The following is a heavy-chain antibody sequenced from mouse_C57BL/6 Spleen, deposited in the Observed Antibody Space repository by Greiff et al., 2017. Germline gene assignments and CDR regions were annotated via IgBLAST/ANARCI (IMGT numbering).Heavy chain of an antibody. J-gene: IGHJ2*01. V-gene: IGHV1-59*01. CDR2: IDPSDSYT. Sequence: QVHVKQSGAELVRPGTSVKLSCKASGYTFTSYWMHWVKQRPGQGLEWIGVIDPSDSYTNYNQKFKGKATLTVDTSSSTAYMQLSSLTSEDSAVYYCARRGLGSSYFDYWGQGTTLTVSS. CDR1: GYTFTSYW. D-gene: IGHD1-1*01. CDR3: ARRGLGSSYFDY.